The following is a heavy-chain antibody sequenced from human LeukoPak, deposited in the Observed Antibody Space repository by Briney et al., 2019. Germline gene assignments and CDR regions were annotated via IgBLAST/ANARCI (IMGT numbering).Heavy chain of an antibody. CDR2: ISYDGSNK. J-gene: IGHJ4*02. CDR3: ARGPFEWELRTSTDY. CDR1: GFTFSSYG. Sequence: GRSLRLSCAASGFTFSSYGMHWVRQAPGKGLEWVAVISYDGSNKYYADSVKGRFTISRDNSKNTLYLQMNSLRAEDTAVYYCARGPFEWELRTSTDYWGQGTLVTVSS. D-gene: IGHD1-26*01. V-gene: IGHV3-30*03.